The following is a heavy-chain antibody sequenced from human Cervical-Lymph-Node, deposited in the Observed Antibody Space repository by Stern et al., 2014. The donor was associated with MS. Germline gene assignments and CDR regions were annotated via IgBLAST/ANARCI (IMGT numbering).Heavy chain of an antibody. J-gene: IGHJ4*02. D-gene: IGHD4-17*01. CDR1: GGTFSRYA. V-gene: IGHV1-69*12. CDR2: IIPMFGAA. Sequence: QVQLVQSGAEVKKAGSSVKVSCKASGGTFSRYAVSWVRQAPGKGLEWMGEIIPMFGAANYAQKFQGRVTITADESTNTAYMEVSSLRSDDTAIYYCARLPQLVDHRDYWWGQGSLVTVSS. CDR3: ARLPQLVDHRDYW.